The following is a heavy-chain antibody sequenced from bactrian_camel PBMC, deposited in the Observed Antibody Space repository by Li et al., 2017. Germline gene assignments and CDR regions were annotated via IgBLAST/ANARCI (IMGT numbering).Heavy chain of an antibody. CDR3: AAGLTYRTPNRLAPTRYRF. CDR1: GFDVASKC. D-gene: IGHD1*01. CDR2: IYTTNGRT. Sequence: HVQLVESGGGSVQAGGSLRLSCVASGFDVASKCMGWFRQAPGKEREGVAGIYTTNGRTDYADSVKGRFTISTDKTKNTLYLRMNMLKPKDTAVYYCAAGLTYRTPNRLAPTRYRFWGQGTKVTV. J-gene: IGHJ4*01. V-gene: IGHV3S1*01.